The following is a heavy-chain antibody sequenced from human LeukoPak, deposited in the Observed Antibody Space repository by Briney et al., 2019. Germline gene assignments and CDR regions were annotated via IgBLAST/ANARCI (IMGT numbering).Heavy chain of an antibody. CDR2: ISSSSSYI. Sequence: GGSLRLSCAASGFTFSSYSMNWVRQAPGKGLEWVSSISSSSSYIYYADSVKGRFTISRDNAENSLYLQMNSLRAEDTAVYYCARGHRAGSSSWYGFFDYWGQGTLVTVSS. CDR1: GFTFSSYS. J-gene: IGHJ4*02. V-gene: IGHV3-21*01. CDR3: ARGHRAGSSSWYGFFDY. D-gene: IGHD6-13*01.